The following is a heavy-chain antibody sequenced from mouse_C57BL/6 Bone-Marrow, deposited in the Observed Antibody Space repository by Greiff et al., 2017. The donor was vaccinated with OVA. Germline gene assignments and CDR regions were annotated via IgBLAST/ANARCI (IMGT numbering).Heavy chain of an antibody. CDR2: ISSGGSYT. CDR1: GFTFSSYG. J-gene: IGHJ3*01. D-gene: IGHD3-2*02. CDR3: ARPQTAQAPFAY. Sequence: EVTLVESGGDLVKPGGSLKLSCAASGFTFSSYGMSWVRQTPDKRLEWVATISSGGSYTYYPDSVKGRFTISRDNAKNTLYLQMSSLKSEDTAMYYCARPQTAQAPFAYWGQGTLVTVSA. V-gene: IGHV5-6*01.